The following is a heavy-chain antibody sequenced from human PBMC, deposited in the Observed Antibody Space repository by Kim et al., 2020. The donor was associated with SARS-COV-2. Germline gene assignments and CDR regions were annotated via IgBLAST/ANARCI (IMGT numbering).Heavy chain of an antibody. J-gene: IGHJ4*02. CDR3: AKEPSSSAYYYGSGRSLYYFDY. CDR1: GFTFSSYA. Sequence: GGSLRLSCAASGFTFSSYAMSWVRQAPGKGLEWVSAISGSGGSTYYADSVKGRLTISRDNSKNTLYLQLNSLRAEDTAVYYCAKEPSSSAYYYGSGRSLYYFDYWGQGTLVTVSS. D-gene: IGHD3-10*01. CDR2: ISGSGGST. V-gene: IGHV3-23*01.